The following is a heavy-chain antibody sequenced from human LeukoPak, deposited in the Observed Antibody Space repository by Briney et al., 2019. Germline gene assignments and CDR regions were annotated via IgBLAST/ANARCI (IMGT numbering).Heavy chain of an antibody. D-gene: IGHD4-17*01. CDR2: IDHSGST. J-gene: IGHJ4*02. CDR3: ARLKATVSIHAYFDS. V-gene: IGHV4-59*01. Sequence: SETLSLTCTVSGGSFSSYYWTWIRQPPGKGLEWIGYIDHSGSTNYNPSLKSRVSISSDTSKNQFSPELSSVTAADTAVYYCARLKATVSIHAYFDSWGQGTLVTVSS. CDR1: GGSFSSYY.